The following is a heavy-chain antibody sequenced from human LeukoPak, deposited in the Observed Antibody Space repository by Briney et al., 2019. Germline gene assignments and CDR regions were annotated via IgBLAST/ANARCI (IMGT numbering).Heavy chain of an antibody. CDR2: ISWSGGNI. J-gene: IGHJ3*01. CDR1: GFSRNDID. V-gene: IGHV3-9*01. Sequence: QPGVSLTLSCAASGFSRNDIDMQWVRHAPGRGLEGGADISWSGGNIRYAHSVRGRFTIYRGIGDNSLYLQMTSLRADDTAGYNCARATSGRSGWWEGTLDVWGPDTVVTVSS. D-gene: IGHD6-13*01. CDR3: ARATSGRSGWWEGTLDV.